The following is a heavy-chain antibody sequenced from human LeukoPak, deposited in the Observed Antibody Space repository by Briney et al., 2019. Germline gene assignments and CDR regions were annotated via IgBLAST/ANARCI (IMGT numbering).Heavy chain of an antibody. Sequence: GGSLRLSCAASGFTFNSYAMSWVRQTPGKGLEWVAYIINTGNTIYYADSVKGRFTISRDNANNSLYLQMNSLRAEDTAIYYCARDRGYYYMAVWGKGTTVIVSS. CDR3: ARDRGYYYMAV. D-gene: IGHD2-15*01. CDR2: IINTGNTI. J-gene: IGHJ6*03. V-gene: IGHV3-48*03. CDR1: GFTFNSYA.